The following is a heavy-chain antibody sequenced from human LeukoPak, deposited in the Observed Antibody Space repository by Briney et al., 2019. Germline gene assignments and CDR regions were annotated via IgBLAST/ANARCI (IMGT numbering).Heavy chain of an antibody. CDR2: IIPIFGTA. CDR1: GGTFSCYA. D-gene: IGHD3-22*01. Sequence: SVKVSCKASGGTFSCYAISWVRQAPGQGLEWMGRIIPIFGTANYAQKFQGRVTITTDESTSTAYMELSSLRSEDTAVYYCARDRDYYDSSGPSVYWGQGTLVTVSS. V-gene: IGHV1-69*05. J-gene: IGHJ4*02. CDR3: ARDRDYYDSSGPSVY.